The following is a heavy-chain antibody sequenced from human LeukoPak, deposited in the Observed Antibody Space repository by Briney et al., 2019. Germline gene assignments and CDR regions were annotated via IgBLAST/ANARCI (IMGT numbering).Heavy chain of an antibody. CDR1: GGSISSYY. V-gene: IGHV4-59*08. Sequence: SETLSLTCTVSGGSISSYYWSWIRQPPGKVLEWVGYIYYSGSTNYNPSLKSRVTISVDTSKNQFSLKLSSVTAADTAVYYCARHGRGYSYGYLFDYWGQGTLVTVSS. CDR3: ARHGRGYSYGYLFDY. CDR2: IYYSGST. D-gene: IGHD5-18*01. J-gene: IGHJ4*02.